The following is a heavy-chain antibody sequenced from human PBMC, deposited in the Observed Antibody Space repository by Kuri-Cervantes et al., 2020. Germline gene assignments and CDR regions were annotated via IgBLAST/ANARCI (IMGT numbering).Heavy chain of an antibody. V-gene: IGHV3-13*01. CDR3: ARDLVLYCSSTSCRNTRYYYYGMDV. J-gene: IGHJ6*02. CDR2: IGTAGDT. CDR1: GFTFSSYD. Sequence: GESLKISCAASGFTFSSYDMHWVRQATGKGLEWVSAIGTAGDTYYPGSVKGRFTISRESAKNSLCLQMNSLRAGDTAVYYCARDLVLYCSSTSCRNTRYYYYGMDVWGQGTTVTVSS. D-gene: IGHD2-2*01.